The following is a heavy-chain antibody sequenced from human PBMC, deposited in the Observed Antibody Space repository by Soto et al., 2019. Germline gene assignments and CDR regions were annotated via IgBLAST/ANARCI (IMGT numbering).Heavy chain of an antibody. V-gene: IGHV4-34*01. CDR3: ARGITMVRGVINRWFDP. CDR1: GGSFSGYY. Sequence: SETLSLTCAVYGGSFSGYYWSWIRQPPGKGLEWIGEINHSGSTNYNPSLKSRVTISVDTSKNQFSLKLSSVTAADTAVYYCARGITMVRGVINRWFDPWGQGTLVTVSS. D-gene: IGHD3-10*01. J-gene: IGHJ5*02. CDR2: INHSGST.